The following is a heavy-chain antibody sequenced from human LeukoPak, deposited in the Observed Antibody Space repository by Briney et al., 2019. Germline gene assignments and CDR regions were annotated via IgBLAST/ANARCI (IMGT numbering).Heavy chain of an antibody. V-gene: IGHV1-2*02. CDR1: GYTFSGYY. CDR3: ARWLPTNYFDY. CDR2: INPNNDDT. J-gene: IGHJ4*02. Sequence: ASVKVSCKASGYTFSGYYMYWVRQAPGQGPEWMGWINPNNDDTNSAPKFQGRVSMTWDTSISTAYMQLNTLTSDDTAVYYCARWLPTNYFDYWGQGTLVTVSS. D-gene: IGHD5-12*01.